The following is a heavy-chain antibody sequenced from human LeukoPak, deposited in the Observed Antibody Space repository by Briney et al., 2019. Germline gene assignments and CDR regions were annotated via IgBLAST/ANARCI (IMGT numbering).Heavy chain of an antibody. CDR2: VSYSGGT. J-gene: IGHJ4*02. V-gene: IGHV4-59*02. D-gene: IGHD3-3*01. CDR1: GASVSSRY. Sequence: SETLSLTCTVSGASVSSRYWSWIRQPPGKGLEWIGYVSYSGGTNYNPSLKSRVTISLDTSKDQFSLRLNSVTAADTAVYYCARLSTYYGFWSPLDYWGQGTLVTVSS. CDR3: ARLSTYYGFWSPLDY.